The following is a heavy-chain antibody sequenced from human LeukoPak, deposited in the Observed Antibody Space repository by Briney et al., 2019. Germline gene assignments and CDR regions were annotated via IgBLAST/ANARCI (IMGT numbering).Heavy chain of an antibody. D-gene: IGHD1-1*01. Sequence: MPGGSLRLSCATSGFNFNDAWMSWVRQAPGGGLEWVGRLKSKGGGETADYAAAVKGRFTISRDDSKSTLYLQMNSLKNEDTAVYFCSWELDVSFGRRLESWGQGTLVTVAS. V-gene: IGHV3-15*01. CDR2: LKSKGGGETA. J-gene: IGHJ4*02. CDR1: GFNFNDAW. CDR3: SWELDVSFGRRLES.